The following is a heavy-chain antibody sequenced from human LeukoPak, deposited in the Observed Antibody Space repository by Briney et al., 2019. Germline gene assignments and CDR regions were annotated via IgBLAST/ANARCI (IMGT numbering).Heavy chain of an antibody. D-gene: IGHD3-10*01. V-gene: IGHV1-2*04. Sequence: ASVTVSCKASGYTFTGYYMHWVRQAPGQGLEWMGWINPNSGGTNYAQKFQGWVTMTRDTSISTAYMELSRLRSDDTAVYYCARDLDGSGKAGNWFDPWGQGTLVTVSS. CDR2: INPNSGGT. J-gene: IGHJ5*02. CDR3: ARDLDGSGKAGNWFDP. CDR1: GYTFTGYY.